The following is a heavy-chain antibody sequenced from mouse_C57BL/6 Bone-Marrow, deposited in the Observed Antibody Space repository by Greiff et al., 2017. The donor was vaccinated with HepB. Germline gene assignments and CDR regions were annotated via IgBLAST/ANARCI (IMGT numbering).Heavy chain of an antibody. V-gene: IGHV1-55*01. Sequence: VQLQQPGAELVKPGASVKMSCKASGYTFTSYWITWVKQRPGQGLEWIGDIYPGSGSTNYNEKFKSKATLTVDTSSSTAYMRLSSLTSEDSAVYYCANYYGSSSYWYFDVWGTGTTVTVSS. CDR2: IYPGSGST. J-gene: IGHJ1*03. CDR3: ANYYGSSSYWYFDV. D-gene: IGHD1-1*01. CDR1: GYTFTSYW.